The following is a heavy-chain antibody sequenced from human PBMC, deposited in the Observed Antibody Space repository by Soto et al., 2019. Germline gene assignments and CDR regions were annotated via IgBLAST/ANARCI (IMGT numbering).Heavy chain of an antibody. J-gene: IGHJ3*01. CDR2: IIPVFDKA. V-gene: IGHV1-69*01. Sequence: QGQLVQSGADVKKPGSSVRVSCKTSGGPFGNSAISWVRQAPAQRLEWIGEIIPVFDKANYAQNFQGRLTITADDSTATVFMQLSSLRSEDTAVYFCARLRRDWGDAFDLWGQGTLVTVSS. CDR1: GGPFGNSA. D-gene: IGHD3-16*01. CDR3: ARLRRDWGDAFDL.